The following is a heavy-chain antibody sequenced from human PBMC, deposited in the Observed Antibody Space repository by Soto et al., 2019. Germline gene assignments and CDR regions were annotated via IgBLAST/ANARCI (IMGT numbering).Heavy chain of an antibody. D-gene: IGHD2-21*01. CDR2: IYVTGAV. Sequence: KTSETLCLTCSVSGAALNSGNYYWSWIRQVPGKGLEWIGHIYVTGAVDYNPSLRDRITISQDTSERQFSLNLRLVTAADTAVYYCARLRIATNNYKWFDPWGQGTMVTVFS. V-gene: IGHV4-31*03. CDR3: ARLRIATNNYKWFDP. CDR1: GAALNSGNYY. J-gene: IGHJ5*02.